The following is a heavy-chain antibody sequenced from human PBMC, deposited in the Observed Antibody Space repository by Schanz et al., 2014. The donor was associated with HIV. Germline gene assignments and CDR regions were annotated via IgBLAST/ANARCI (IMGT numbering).Heavy chain of an antibody. Sequence: EVQLVESGGGLIQPGGSLRLSCAASGFTFSSLHMSWVRQAPGKGLEWISYISSSSGSIQYADSVEGRFTISRDNAKNSLYLQMHSLRDEDTALYFCATTFCFGGSCHTGPFDHWGRGTLVTVSS. D-gene: IGHD2-15*01. CDR2: ISSSSGSI. J-gene: IGHJ4*02. CDR3: ATTFCFGGSCHTGPFDH. CDR1: GFTFSSLH. V-gene: IGHV3-48*02.